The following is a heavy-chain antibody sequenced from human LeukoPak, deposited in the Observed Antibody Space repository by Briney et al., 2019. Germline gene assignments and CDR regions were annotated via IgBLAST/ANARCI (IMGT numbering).Heavy chain of an antibody. CDR2: IYYSGST. CDR3: ARDPPFYDSSGYPRFDY. V-gene: IGHV4-39*07. J-gene: IGHJ4*02. CDR1: GSSISSSSYY. Sequence: SETLSLTCTVSGSSISSSSYYWGWIRQPPGKGLEWIGSIYYSGSTYYNPSLKSRVTISVDTSKNQFSLKLSSVTAADTAVYYCARDPPFYDSSGYPRFDYWGQGTLVTVSS. D-gene: IGHD3-22*01.